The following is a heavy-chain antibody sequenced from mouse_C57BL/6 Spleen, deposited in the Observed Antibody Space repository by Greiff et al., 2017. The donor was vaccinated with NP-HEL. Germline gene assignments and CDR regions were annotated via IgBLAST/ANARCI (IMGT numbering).Heavy chain of an antibody. CDR2: ISNGGGRT. V-gene: IGHV5-12*01. CDR3: ARYYDYDEGDY. J-gene: IGHJ4*01. CDR1: GFTFSDYY. Sequence: EVKLVESGGGLVQPGGSLKLSCAASGFTFSDYYMYWVRQTPEKRLEWVAYISNGGGRTYYPDTVTGRFTISRDNAKNTLYLQMSRLKSEDTAMYYCARYYDYDEGDYWGQGNSGTVSS. D-gene: IGHD2-4*01.